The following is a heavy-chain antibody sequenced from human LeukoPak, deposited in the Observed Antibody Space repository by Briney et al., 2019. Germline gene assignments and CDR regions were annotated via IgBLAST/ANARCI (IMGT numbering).Heavy chain of an antibody. CDR1: GFSFDDYA. CDR2: ITYNSGTI. J-gene: IGHJ3*02. D-gene: IGHD1-26*01. CDR3: ARGVGNEGLTI. Sequence: GGSLRLSCEASGFSFDDYAMHWVRQAPGKGLEWVSGITYNSGTIGYAEAVKGRFTISRDNAKNSLHLQMNSLRPEDTALYYCARGVGNEGLTIWGQGTLVTVSS. V-gene: IGHV3-9*01.